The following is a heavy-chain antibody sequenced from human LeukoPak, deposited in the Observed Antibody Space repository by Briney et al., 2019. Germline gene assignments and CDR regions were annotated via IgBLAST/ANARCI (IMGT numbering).Heavy chain of an antibody. CDR2: INHSGST. Sequence: PSETLSLTCAVYGGSFSGYYWRWLRQPPGKGLEWIGEINHSGSTNYNPSLKSRVTISVDTSKNQFSLTLSSVTAAVTAVYYCARGRSELRYFDWLLPRYYFDYWGQGTLVTVSS. CDR3: ARGRSELRYFDWLLPRYYFDY. J-gene: IGHJ4*02. D-gene: IGHD3-9*01. CDR1: GGSFSGYY. V-gene: IGHV4-34*01.